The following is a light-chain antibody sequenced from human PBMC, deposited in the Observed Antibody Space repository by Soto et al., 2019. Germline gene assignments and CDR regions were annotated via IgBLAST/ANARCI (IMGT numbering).Light chain of an antibody. CDR2: GAS. CDR3: HEYNTWKCT. Sequence: ETVLTQSPATLSVSPGETATLSCTTSQGLNRNLAWYQQKLGQAPRVLIYGASTRADGIPARFSGSGSGTEFILSISSLQSADFAVYYCHEYNTWKCTFLPATKV. V-gene: IGKV3-15*01. J-gene: IGKJ1*01. CDR1: QGLNRN.